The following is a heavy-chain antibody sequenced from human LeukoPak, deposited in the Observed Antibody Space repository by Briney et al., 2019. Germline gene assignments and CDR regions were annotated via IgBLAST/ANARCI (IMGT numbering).Heavy chain of an antibody. V-gene: IGHV3-20*04. CDR2: ISWNSGSI. CDR3: AKGVRITMVRGAFDI. Sequence: GGSLRLSCAASGFTFGNYGMSWVRQAPGKGLEWVSGISWNSGSIGYADSVKGRFTISRDDAKNSLYLQMNSLRAEDTALYYCAKGVRITMVRGAFDIWGQGTMVTVSS. CDR1: GFTFGNYG. D-gene: IGHD3-10*01. J-gene: IGHJ3*02.